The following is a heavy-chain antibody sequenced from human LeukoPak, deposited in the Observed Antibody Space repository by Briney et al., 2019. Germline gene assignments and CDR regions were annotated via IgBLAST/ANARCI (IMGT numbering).Heavy chain of an antibody. V-gene: IGHV3-53*01. CDR2: IYSGGST. D-gene: IGHD2-15*01. Sequence: GGSLRLSCAASGSTVSSNYMSWVRQAPGKGLEWVSVIYSGGSTYYADSVKGRFTISRDNSKNTLYLQMNSLRAEDTAVYHCARLATYYYYGMDVWGQGTTVTVSS. CDR3: ARLATYYYYGMDV. J-gene: IGHJ6*02. CDR1: GSTVSSNY.